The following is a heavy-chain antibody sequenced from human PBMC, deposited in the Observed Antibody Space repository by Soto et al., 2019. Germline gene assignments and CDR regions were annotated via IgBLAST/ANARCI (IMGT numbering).Heavy chain of an antibody. CDR1: GGSISSGGYY. V-gene: IGHV4-31*03. Sequence: QVQLQESGPGLVKPSQTLSLTCTVSGGSISSGGYYWSWIRQHPGKGLEWIGSIYDSGSTYYNPSLKSRVTISVDASKNQLSLKLASVTAADTAMCYCARGGTRAYFHHWGQGTLVTVSS. CDR3: ARGGTRAYFHH. CDR2: IYDSGST. J-gene: IGHJ1*01. D-gene: IGHD1-1*01.